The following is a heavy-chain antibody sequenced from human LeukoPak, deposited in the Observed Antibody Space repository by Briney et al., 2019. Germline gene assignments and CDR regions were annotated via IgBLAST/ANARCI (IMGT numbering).Heavy chain of an antibody. CDR2: ISSSSSTI. CDR1: GFTFSSYG. D-gene: IGHD3/OR15-3a*01. CDR3: ARSHYSSSPFGL. J-gene: IGHJ4*02. Sequence: GGSLRLSCAASGFTFSSYGMNWVRQAPGKGLEWVSYISSSSSTIYYADSVKGRFTISRDNAKNSVDLQMNSLRAEDTAVYYCARSHYSSSPFGLWGQGTLVTVSS. V-gene: IGHV3-48*01.